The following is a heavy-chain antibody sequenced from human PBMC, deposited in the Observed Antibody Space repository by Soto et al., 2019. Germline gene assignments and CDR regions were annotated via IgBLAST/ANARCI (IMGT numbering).Heavy chain of an antibody. CDR2: INHSGST. D-gene: IGHD6-19*01. CDR1: GGSFSGYY. CDR3: ARDLAVAEGSY. J-gene: IGHJ4*02. Sequence: SETLSLTCAVYGGSFSGYYWSWIRQPPGKGLELIGEINHSGSTNYNPSLKSRVTISLDTSKNQFSLKLSSVTAADTAVYYCARDLAVAEGSYWGQGTLVTVSS. V-gene: IGHV4-34*01.